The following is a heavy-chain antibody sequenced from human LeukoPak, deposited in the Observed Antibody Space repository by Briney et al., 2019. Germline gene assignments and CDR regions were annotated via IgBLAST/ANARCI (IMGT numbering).Heavy chain of an antibody. Sequence: QTGGSLRLSCAASGFTFTNYNMHWVRQTPGKGLQWVAAILYDGSKKYYADSVKGRFSVYRDNAKNSLYLQMNSLRAEDTAVYYCARGPRWELLRCFDYWXXXTLVTVSS. CDR1: GFTFTNYN. V-gene: IGHV3-30*03. J-gene: IGHJ4*01. CDR3: ARGPRWELLRCFDY. CDR2: ILYDGSKK. D-gene: IGHD1-26*01.